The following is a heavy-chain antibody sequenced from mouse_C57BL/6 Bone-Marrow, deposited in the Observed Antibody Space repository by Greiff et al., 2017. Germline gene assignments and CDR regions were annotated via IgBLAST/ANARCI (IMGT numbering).Heavy chain of an antibody. CDR3: TRGAYYFDY. CDR2: IDPETGGT. CDR1: GYTFTDYE. V-gene: IGHV1-15*01. J-gene: IGHJ2*01. Sequence: QVQLQQSGAELVRPGASVTLSCKASGYTFTDYEMHWVKQTPVHGLEWIGAIDPETGGTAYNQKFKGKAILTADKSSSTAYMELRSLTSEDSAVYYCTRGAYYFDYWGQNATLTDSS.